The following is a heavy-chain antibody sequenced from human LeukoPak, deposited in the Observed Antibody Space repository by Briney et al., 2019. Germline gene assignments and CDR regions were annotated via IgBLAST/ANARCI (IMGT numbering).Heavy chain of an antibody. CDR3: AKGAMEDDYYYYGMDV. V-gene: IGHV3-23*01. D-gene: IGHD1-1*01. Sequence: GGSLRLSCVASGFTFSISAMNWVRQAPGKGLEWVSAISGSGGTTDYADSVKGRFTISRDNSKNTLYLQMNSLRAEDTAIYYCAKGAMEDDYYYYGMDVWGQGTTVTVSS. CDR2: ISGSGGTT. CDR1: GFTFSISA. J-gene: IGHJ6*02.